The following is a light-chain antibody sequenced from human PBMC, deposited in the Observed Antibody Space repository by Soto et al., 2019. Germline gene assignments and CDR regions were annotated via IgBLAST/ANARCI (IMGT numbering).Light chain of an antibody. J-gene: IGKJ2*01. CDR3: QQYERSYS. CDR2: DAS. Sequence: IQLTQSPSIVSASVGDRVAITCRASQNLGKWLAWYQHKAGKAPNLLIFDASNLQDGVPSRFSGTGSGTEFTLTISGLQPDDFGTYYCQQYERSYSFGQGTTVDIK. CDR1: QNLGKW. V-gene: IGKV1-5*01.